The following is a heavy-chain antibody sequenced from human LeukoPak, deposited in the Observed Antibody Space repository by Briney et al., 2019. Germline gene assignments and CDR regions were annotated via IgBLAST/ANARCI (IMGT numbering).Heavy chain of an antibody. CDR3: ARQSEPKGDY. CDR1: GYTFIDYY. Sequence: ASVKVSCKASGYTFIDYYIHWVRQAPGQGLEWMGRINPNSGVTNYAKNFQGRVTIPRDTSISTASMELSSLRSDDTAVYYCARQSEPKGDYWGQGTLVTVSS. J-gene: IGHJ4*02. V-gene: IGHV1-2*06. CDR2: INPNSGVT.